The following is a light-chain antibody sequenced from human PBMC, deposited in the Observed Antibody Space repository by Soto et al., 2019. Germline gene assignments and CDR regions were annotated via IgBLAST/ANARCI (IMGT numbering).Light chain of an antibody. CDR2: GAS. Sequence: EIVLTQSPGTLALSPGERATLSCRASQSVNSRLAWYQHKPGQAPRLLISGASNWASGIPARFSAWGSGTDFTLTISRVDPADFACYYCQQYFTSPITFGQGTRLEIK. CDR1: QSVNSR. J-gene: IGKJ5*01. CDR3: QQYFTSPIT. V-gene: IGKV3-20*01.